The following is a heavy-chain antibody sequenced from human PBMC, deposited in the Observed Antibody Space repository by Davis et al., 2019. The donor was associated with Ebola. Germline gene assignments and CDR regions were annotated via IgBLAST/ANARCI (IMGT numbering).Heavy chain of an antibody. D-gene: IGHD5-24*01. V-gene: IGHV3-21*01. CDR1: GFTFSSYS. Sequence: GGSLRLSCAASGFTFSSYSMNWVRQAPGKGLEWVSSISSSSSYIYYADSVKGRFTISRDNAKNSLYLQMNSLKAEDTAVYYCARGDRWVPFDYWGQGTLVTVSS. CDR3: ARGDRWVPFDY. CDR2: ISSSSSYI. J-gene: IGHJ4*02.